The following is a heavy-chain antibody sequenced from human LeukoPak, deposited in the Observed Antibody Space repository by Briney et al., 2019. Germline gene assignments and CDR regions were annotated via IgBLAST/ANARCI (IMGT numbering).Heavy chain of an antibody. CDR3: ARPRIVEATEALFYYGMDV. V-gene: IGHV1-69*13. Sequence: SVKVSCKASGGTFSSYAISWVRQAPGQGLEWMGGIIPIFGTANYAQKFQGRVTITADESTSTAYMELSSLRSEDTAVYYCARPRIVEATEALFYYGMDVWGQGTTVTVSS. CDR2: IIPIFGTA. CDR1: GGTFSSYA. J-gene: IGHJ6*02. D-gene: IGHD1-26*01.